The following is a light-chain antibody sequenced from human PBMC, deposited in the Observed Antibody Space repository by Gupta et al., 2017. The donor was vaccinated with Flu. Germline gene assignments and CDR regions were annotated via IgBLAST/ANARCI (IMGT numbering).Light chain of an antibody. Sequence: VLTQSPLFLSVTLVQPASISCTSSQSLVHSDGHTYSNWFQQRPGQSPRSLLYQVSVRDSGVPDRFSGSGSGTDFTLKISRVEAEDVAVYYCMLHTPWLPYSFGQGTKLEIK. CDR1: QSLVHSDGHTY. J-gene: IGKJ2*03. V-gene: IGKV2-30*02. CDR2: QVS. CDR3: MLHTPWLPYS.